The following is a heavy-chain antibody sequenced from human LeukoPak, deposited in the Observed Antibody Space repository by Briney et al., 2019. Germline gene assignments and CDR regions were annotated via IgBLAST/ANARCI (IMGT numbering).Heavy chain of an antibody. V-gene: IGHV3-33*01. J-gene: IGHJ4*02. D-gene: IGHD3-22*01. CDR2: IWYDGSTK. CDR3: ARPYYYDSSGFSFDY. CDR1: GFSFKDTG. Sequence: PGGSLRLSCAASGFSFKDTGMHWVRQAPGKGPEWLTIIWYDGSTKYYADSVKGRFTISRDNAKNSLYLQMNSLRAEDTAVYYCARPYYYDSSGFSFDYWGQGTLVSVSS.